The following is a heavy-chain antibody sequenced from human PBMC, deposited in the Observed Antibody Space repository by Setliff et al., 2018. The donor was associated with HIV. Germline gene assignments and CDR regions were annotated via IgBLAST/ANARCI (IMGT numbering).Heavy chain of an antibody. CDR2: INAGNGNT. V-gene: IGHV1-3*01. Sequence: ASVKVSCKASGYTFTTYSINWVRQAPGQGLEWMGWINAGNGNTKYSQKFQGRVTITRDTSASTAYMELSSLRSEDTAVYYCAREDRTIFGVVRAMDVWGKGTTVTVSS. CDR3: AREDRTIFGVVRAMDV. J-gene: IGHJ6*03. D-gene: IGHD3-3*01. CDR1: GYTFTTYS.